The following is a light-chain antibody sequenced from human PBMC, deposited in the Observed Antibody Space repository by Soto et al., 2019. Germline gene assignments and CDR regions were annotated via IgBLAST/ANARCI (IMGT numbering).Light chain of an antibody. J-gene: IGLJ1*01. CDR1: SSNIGSNI. V-gene: IGLV1-44*01. CDR3: AAWDDSLNGYV. Sequence: QSVLTQPPSASGPPGQSVTISCSGSSSNIGSNIVNWYRQLPGTAPKLLIYSNNRRPSGVPDRFSASESGTSASLAISGLQSEDEADYYCAAWDDSLNGYVFGTGTKVTVL. CDR2: SNN.